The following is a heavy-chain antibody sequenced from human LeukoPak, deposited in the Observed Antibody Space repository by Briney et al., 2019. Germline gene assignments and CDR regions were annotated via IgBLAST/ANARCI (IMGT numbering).Heavy chain of an antibody. CDR2: IKLDGSET. CDR3: TRDRGWQSFDY. Sequence: GGSLRLSCAASGFTFSTYWMTWVRQAPGKGLERVANIKLDGSETYYVDSVKGRFTISRDNAKNSLYLQMNSLRPEDTAVYYCTRDRGWQSFDYWGQGTLVTVSS. CDR1: GFTFSTYW. V-gene: IGHV3-7*01. D-gene: IGHD3-10*01. J-gene: IGHJ4*02.